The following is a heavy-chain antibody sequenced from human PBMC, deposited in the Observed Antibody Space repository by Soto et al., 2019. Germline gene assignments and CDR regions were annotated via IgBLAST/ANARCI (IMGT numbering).Heavy chain of an antibody. J-gene: IGHJ5*02. Sequence: PSQTLSLTCAISGDSVSSNSAALNLSMQSPSRGLEWLGRTYYRSKWYNDYAVSVKSRITINPDTSKNQSSLQLNSVTPEDTAVYYCARGEAAAGTAGFDPWGQGTLVTSPQ. CDR2: TYYRSKWYN. D-gene: IGHD6-13*01. CDR1: GDSVSSNSAA. CDR3: ARGEAAAGTAGFDP. V-gene: IGHV6-1*01.